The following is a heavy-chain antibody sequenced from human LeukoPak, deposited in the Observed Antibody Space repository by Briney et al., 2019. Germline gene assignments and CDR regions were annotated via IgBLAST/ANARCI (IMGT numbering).Heavy chain of an antibody. V-gene: IGHV3-23*01. D-gene: IGHD2-15*01. Sequence: QSGGSLRLSCAASGFTFSSYAMSWVRQAPGKGLEWVSAISGSGGSTYYADSVKGRFTISRDNSKNTLYLQMNSLRAEDTAVYYCAKCDIVVVVAATPAYWRQGTLVTVSS. J-gene: IGHJ4*02. CDR2: ISGSGGST. CDR3: AKCDIVVVVAATPAY. CDR1: GFTFSSYA.